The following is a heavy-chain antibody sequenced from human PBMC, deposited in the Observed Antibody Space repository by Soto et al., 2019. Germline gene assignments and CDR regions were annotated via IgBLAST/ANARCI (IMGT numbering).Heavy chain of an antibody. CDR3: ARLTAGWFDP. D-gene: IGHD3-10*01. Sequence: QVQLQESGPGLVEPSETLSLTCTVSGGSISSYYWSWIRQPPGKGLEWIGYIYYSGSTNYNPSLKSRVTISVDTSKNQFSLKLSSVTAADTAVYYCARLTAGWFDPWGQGTLVTVSS. J-gene: IGHJ5*02. CDR1: GGSISSYY. V-gene: IGHV4-59*08. CDR2: IYYSGST.